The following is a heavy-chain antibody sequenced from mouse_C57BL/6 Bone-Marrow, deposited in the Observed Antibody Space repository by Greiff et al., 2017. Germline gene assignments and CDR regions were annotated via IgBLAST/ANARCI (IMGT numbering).Heavy chain of an antibody. Sequence: EVQLVESGGGLVQPGGSLKLSCAASGFTFSDYGMAWVRQAPRKGLEWVAFISNLAYSIYYADTVTGRFTISRENAKNTLYLEMSSLRSEDTAMYYCARQDRRENYFDYWGQGTTLTVSS. J-gene: IGHJ2*01. CDR2: ISNLAYSI. CDR1: GFTFSDYG. CDR3: ARQDRRENYFDY. V-gene: IGHV5-15*01.